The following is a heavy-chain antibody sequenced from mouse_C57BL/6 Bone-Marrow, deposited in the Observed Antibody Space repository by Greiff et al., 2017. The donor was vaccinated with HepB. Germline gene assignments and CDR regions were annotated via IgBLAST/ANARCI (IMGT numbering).Heavy chain of an antibody. D-gene: IGHD2-2*01. J-gene: IGHJ3*01. V-gene: IGHV5-4*03. CDR2: ISDGGSYT. CDR1: GFTFSSYA. Sequence: EVKLMESGGGLVKPGGSLKLSCAASGFTFSSYAMSWVRQTPEKRLEWVATISDGGSYTYYPDNVKGRFTISRDNAKNNLYLQMNHLKSEDTAMYYCASSMVTPAWFAYWGQGTLVTVSA. CDR3: ASSMVTPAWFAY.